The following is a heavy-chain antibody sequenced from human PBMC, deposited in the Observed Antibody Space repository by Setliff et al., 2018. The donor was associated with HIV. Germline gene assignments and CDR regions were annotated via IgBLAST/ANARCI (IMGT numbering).Heavy chain of an antibody. D-gene: IGHD1-1*01. CDR2: IYSGGSS. CDR1: DDSITTHY. Sequence: PSETLSLTCTVSDDSITTHYWGWIRQPPGKGLEWIGYIYSGGSSKYNPSLKSRSSVSMDMSRTQFSLKLTSVTAADTAIYYCARDSEHPTGYFDSWGRGILVTAPQ. J-gene: IGHJ4*02. V-gene: IGHV4-59*11. CDR3: ARDSEHPTGYFDS.